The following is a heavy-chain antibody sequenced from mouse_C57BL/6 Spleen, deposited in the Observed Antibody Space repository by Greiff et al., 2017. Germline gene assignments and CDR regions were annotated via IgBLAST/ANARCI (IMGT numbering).Heavy chain of an antibody. J-gene: IGHJ1*03. V-gene: IGHV1-64*01. CDR1: GYTFTSYW. D-gene: IGHD1-1*01. CDR3: TYYYGSSPWYFDV. CDR2: IHPNSGST. Sequence: QVQLQQPGAELVKPGASVKLSCKASGYTFTSYWMHWVKQRPGQGLEWIGMIHPNSGSTNYNEKFKSKATLTVDKSSSTAYMQLSSLTSEDSAVYYCTYYYGSSPWYFDVWGTGTTVTVSS.